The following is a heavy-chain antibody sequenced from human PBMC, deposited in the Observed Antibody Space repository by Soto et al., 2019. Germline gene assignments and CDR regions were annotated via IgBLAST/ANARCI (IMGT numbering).Heavy chain of an antibody. J-gene: IGHJ4*02. V-gene: IGHV4-34*01. CDR3: ARDERAGYDYNRAFDY. Sequence: SETLSLTCAVYGGSFSGYYWSWIRQPPGKGLEWIGEINHSGSTNYNPSLKSRVTISVDTSKNSLYLQMNSLRAEDSAVYYCARDERAGYDYNRAFDYWGQGTLVTVSS. D-gene: IGHD5-12*01. CDR2: INHSGST. CDR1: GGSFSGYY.